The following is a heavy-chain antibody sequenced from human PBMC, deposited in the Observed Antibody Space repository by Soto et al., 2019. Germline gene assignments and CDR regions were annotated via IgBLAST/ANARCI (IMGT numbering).Heavy chain of an antibody. D-gene: IGHD3-10*01. CDR2: IYYSGST. J-gene: IGHJ4*02. V-gene: IGHV4-31*03. CDR1: GGSISSGGYY. CDR3: ATYGSGSYKPTTFDY. Sequence: QVQLQESGPGLVKPSQTLSLTCTVSGGSISSGGYYWSWIRQHPGKGLEWIGYIYYSGSTYYNPSLTSRVTLSVDTSKNQCSLKLSSVTAADTAVYYGATYGSGSYKPTTFDYWGQGTLVTVSS.